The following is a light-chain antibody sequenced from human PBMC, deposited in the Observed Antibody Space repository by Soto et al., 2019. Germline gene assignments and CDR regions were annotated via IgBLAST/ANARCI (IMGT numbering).Light chain of an antibody. J-gene: IGKJ5*01. Sequence: EILLTQSPDTLSLSRWERATVSCRASQSVSRSNLAWYQHKPGQAPRLLIYGTSNRATGTPDRFTGSGSGTDLTLTISSLEPEDFAVYYCEQYGSSPPSITFGQGTRL. CDR1: QSVSRSN. V-gene: IGKV3-20*01. CDR2: GTS. CDR3: EQYGSSPPSIT.